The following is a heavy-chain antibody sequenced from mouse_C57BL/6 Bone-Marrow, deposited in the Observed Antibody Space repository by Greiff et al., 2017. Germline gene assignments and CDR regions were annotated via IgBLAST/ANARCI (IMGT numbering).Heavy chain of an antibody. V-gene: IGHV5-9*01. J-gene: IGHJ1*03. CDR2: ISGGGGNT. Sequence: EVKLVESGGSLVKPGGSLKLSCAASGFTFSSYTMSWVRQTPEKRLEWVATISGGGGNTYYPDSVKGRFTISRDNAKNTLYLQMSSLRSEDTALYYCAREPYYYGSSPWYFDVWGTGTTVTVSS. CDR1: GFTFSSYT. D-gene: IGHD1-1*01. CDR3: AREPYYYGSSPWYFDV.